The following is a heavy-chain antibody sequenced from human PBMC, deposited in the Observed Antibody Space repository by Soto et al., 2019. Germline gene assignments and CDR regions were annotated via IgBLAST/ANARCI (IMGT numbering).Heavy chain of an antibody. CDR1: GFTFSAHT. J-gene: IGHJ4*02. V-gene: IGHV3-48*02. CDR2: IGTETVTK. Sequence: LRLSCAASGFTFSAHTMTWVRQAPGKGLEWVSYIGTETVTKHYPDSVRGRFTISRDNAKNSLYLQMDSLRDEDTAVYYCARDKADNDCISPSCFSPLDCWGQATLVTVSS. D-gene: IGHD2-2*01. CDR3: ARDKADNDCISPSCFSPLDC.